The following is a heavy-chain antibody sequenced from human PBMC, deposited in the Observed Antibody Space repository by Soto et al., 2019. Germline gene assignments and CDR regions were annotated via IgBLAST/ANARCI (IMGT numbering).Heavy chain of an antibody. CDR2: ISYDGSNK. D-gene: IGHD6-13*01. CDR3: AREPSIAAAGGVGGDY. J-gene: IGHJ4*02. Sequence: QVQLVESGGGVVQPGRSLRLSCAASGFTFSSYAMHWVRQAPGKGLERVAVISYDGSNKYYADSVKGRFTISRDNSKNTLYLQMNSLRAEDKAVYYCAREPSIAAAGGVGGDYWGQGTLVTVSS. CDR1: GFTFSSYA. V-gene: IGHV3-30-3*01.